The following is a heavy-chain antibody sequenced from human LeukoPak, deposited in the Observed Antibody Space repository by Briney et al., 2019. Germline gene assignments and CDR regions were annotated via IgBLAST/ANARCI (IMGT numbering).Heavy chain of an antibody. Sequence: ASVKVSCKAPGGTFSSYAFTWVRQAPGQGLEWMGGIIPIFGTANYAQKFQGRVTITADESTSTAYMELSSLRSEDTAVYYCARERDGSGTCFDYWGQGSLVSVSS. CDR1: GGTFSSYA. CDR3: ARERDGSGTCFDY. CDR2: IIPIFGTA. D-gene: IGHD3-10*01. V-gene: IGHV1-69*13. J-gene: IGHJ4*02.